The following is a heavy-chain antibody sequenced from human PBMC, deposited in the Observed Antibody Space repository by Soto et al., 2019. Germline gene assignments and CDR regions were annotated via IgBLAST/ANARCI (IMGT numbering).Heavy chain of an antibody. J-gene: IGHJ4*02. CDR1: GFTFSSYG. V-gene: IGHV3-33*01. Sequence: QVQLVESGGGVVQPGRSLRLSCAASGFTFSSYGMHWVRQAPGKGLEWVAVIWYDGSNKYYADSVKGRFTISRDNSKNTLYLHMNSLRAEDTAVYYCARDSSEHLDYWGQGTLVTVSS. D-gene: IGHD3-3*01. CDR3: ARDSSEHLDY. CDR2: IWYDGSNK.